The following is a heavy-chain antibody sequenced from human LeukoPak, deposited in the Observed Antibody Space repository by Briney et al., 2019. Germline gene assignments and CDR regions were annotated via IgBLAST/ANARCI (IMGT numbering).Heavy chain of an antibody. J-gene: IGHJ4*02. CDR1: GFTFSSYW. CDR2: IYPGDSAT. D-gene: IGHD5-18*01. CDR3: ARHLSGYSYDY. Sequence: ESLKISCKGSGFTFSSYWIAWVRQVPGKGLEVMGIIYPGDSATRYSPSFQGQVTFSADKSISTAYLQWSSMKASDTAMYFCARHLSGYSYDYWGQGTLVTVSS. V-gene: IGHV5-51*01.